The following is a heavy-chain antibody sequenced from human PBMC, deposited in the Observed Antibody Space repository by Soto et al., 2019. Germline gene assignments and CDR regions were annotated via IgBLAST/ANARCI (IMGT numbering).Heavy chain of an antibody. V-gene: IGHV5-51*01. CDR2: IYPGDSEI. D-gene: IGHD3-22*01. Sequence: ESLKISCKGSGYTFSNYWIGWVRQMPGKGLEWMGIIYPGDSEIKYSPSFQGQVTISADKSISTAYLQWSSLKASDTAMYYCARALHETSGFYFDYWGQGALVTVSS. J-gene: IGHJ4*02. CDR3: ARALHETSGFYFDY. CDR1: GYTFSNYW.